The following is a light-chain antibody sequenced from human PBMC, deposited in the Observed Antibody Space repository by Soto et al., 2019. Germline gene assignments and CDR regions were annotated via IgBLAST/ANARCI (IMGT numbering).Light chain of an antibody. CDR2: GNI. Sequence: QSVLTQPPSVSGAPGQRVTISCTGNSSNIGAGYDVHWYQQVPGTAPRLVIYGNINRPSGVPGRFSGSKSGTSASLAITGLQAEDEADYYCQSYDRSLSGSVFGGGTQLTVL. V-gene: IGLV1-40*01. J-gene: IGLJ3*02. CDR1: SSNIGAGYD. CDR3: QSYDRSLSGSV.